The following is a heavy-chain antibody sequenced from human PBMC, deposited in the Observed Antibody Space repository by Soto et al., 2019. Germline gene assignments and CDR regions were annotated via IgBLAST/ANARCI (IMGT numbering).Heavy chain of an antibody. V-gene: IGHV1-46*01. D-gene: IGHD6-13*01. CDR3: ARDPGYSSSWYYFDY. CDR2: INPSGGST. Sequence: QVQLVQSGAEVKKPGASVKVSCKASGYTFTSYYMHWVRQAPGQGLEWMGIINPSGGSTSYAPKFPGRVTTTSDTSTSTVYMELSSLRSEDTAVYYCARDPGYSSSWYYFDYWGQGTLVTVSS. J-gene: IGHJ4*02. CDR1: GYTFTSYY.